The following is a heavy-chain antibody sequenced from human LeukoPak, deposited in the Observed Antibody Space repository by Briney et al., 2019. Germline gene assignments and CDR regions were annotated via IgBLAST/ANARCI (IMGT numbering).Heavy chain of an antibody. D-gene: IGHD1-26*01. J-gene: IGHJ5*02. V-gene: IGHV4-39*01. CDR3: AVAIVGATFIPRGWPFDP. CDR1: GGSISSSSYY. Sequence: SETLSLTCTVSGGSISSSSYYWGWIRQPPGKGLEWIGSIYYSGSTYYNPSLKSRVTISVDTSKNQFSLKLSSVTAADTAVYYCAVAIVGATFIPRGWPFDPWGQGTLVTVSS. CDR2: IYYSGST.